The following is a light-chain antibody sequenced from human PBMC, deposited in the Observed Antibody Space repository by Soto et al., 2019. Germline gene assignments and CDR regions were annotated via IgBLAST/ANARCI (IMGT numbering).Light chain of an antibody. CDR1: QSVSSY. V-gene: IGKV3-11*01. CDR3: QQRSNWPST. Sequence: EIVLTQSPATLSLSPGERATLSCRASQSVSSYLAWYQQRPGQAPRLLIYDASSRATGIPARFSGSGSGTDFTLTITSLEPEDSAVDYCQQRSNWPSTFGGGTKVEI. CDR2: DAS. J-gene: IGKJ4*01.